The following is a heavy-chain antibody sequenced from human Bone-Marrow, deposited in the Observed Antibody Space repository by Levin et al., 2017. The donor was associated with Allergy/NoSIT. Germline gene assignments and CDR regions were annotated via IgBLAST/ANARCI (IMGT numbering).Heavy chain of an antibody. CDR2: INPNSGGT. CDR1: GYTFTGYY. V-gene: IGHV1-2*06. J-gene: IGHJ4*02. D-gene: IGHD1-26*01. CDR3: ARSGSSSREFDH. Sequence: GESLKISCQASGYTFTGYYMHWVRQAPGQGLEWMGRINPNSGGTNYAQKFQGRVTMTRDTSISTAYMELSRLRSDDTAVYYCARSGSSSREFDHWGQGTLVTVSS.